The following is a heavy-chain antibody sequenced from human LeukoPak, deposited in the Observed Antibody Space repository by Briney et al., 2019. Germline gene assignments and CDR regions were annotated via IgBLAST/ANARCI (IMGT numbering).Heavy chain of an antibody. CDR3: AKPLRGSGSYHYPYFDY. J-gene: IGHJ4*02. Sequence: GGSLRLSCAAAGFTFSTYAISWVRQAPEKGLEWVSTISGSGGEASYADSVKGRFTVSRDNSKSTLYLQMNSLRAEDTALYYCAKPLRGSGSYHYPYFDYWGQGTLVTASS. V-gene: IGHV3-23*01. CDR1: GFTFSTYA. D-gene: IGHD3-10*01. CDR2: ISGSGGEA.